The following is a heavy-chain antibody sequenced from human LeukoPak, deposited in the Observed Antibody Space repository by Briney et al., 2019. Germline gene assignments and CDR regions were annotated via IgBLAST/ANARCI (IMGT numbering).Heavy chain of an antibody. V-gene: IGHV3-23*01. Sequence: GGSLRLSCAASGFTFSSYSMNWVRQAPGKGLEWVSAISGSGGSTYYADSVKGRFTISRDNSKNTLYLQMNSLRAEDTAVYYCANGFGVAPFDPWGQGTLVTVSS. CDR2: ISGSGGST. D-gene: IGHD3-3*01. CDR3: ANGFGVAPFDP. CDR1: GFTFSSYS. J-gene: IGHJ5*02.